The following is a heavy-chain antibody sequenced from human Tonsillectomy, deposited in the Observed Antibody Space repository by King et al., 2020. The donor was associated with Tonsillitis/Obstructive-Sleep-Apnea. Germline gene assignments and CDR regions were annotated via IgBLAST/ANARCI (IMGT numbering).Heavy chain of an antibody. J-gene: IGHJ4*02. CDR1: GGSISSYY. CDR3: ARLGYSSGWYYFDY. D-gene: IGHD6-19*01. Sequence: QLQESGPGLVKPSETLSLTCTVSGGSISSYYWSWIRQPPGKGLEWIGYIYYSGSTNYNPSLKSRVTISVDTSKNQFSLKLSSVTAADTAEYYCARLGYSSGWYYFDYWGQGTLVTVSS. CDR2: IYYSGST. V-gene: IGHV4-59*01.